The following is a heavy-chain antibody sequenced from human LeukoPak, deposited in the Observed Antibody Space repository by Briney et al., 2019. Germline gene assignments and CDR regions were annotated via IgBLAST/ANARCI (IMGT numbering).Heavy chain of an antibody. CDR1: GVSTSSSSYS. CDR2: IHYSRCT. CDR3: ARDPRTATPGDY. V-gene: IGHV4-39*06. Sequence: PETPSLTCTVSGVSTSSSSYSWGWIRPPPGKGLEGVESIHYSRCTHHHPSLKSRFTISIDTPKNQFVLTLSSVTAADTAVYYFARDPRTATPGDYWGQGTLVTVSS. D-gene: IGHD2-15*01. J-gene: IGHJ4*02.